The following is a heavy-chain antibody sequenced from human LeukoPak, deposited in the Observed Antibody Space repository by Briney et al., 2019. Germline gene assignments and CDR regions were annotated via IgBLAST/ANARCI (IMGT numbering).Heavy chain of an antibody. J-gene: IGHJ4*02. Sequence: GGSLRLSCAASGFTFSDCYMSWIRQAPGKGLEWVSYITSSGFTTYYADSVKGRFTISRDNAKNSVSLQMDSLRAEDTAVCYCARGGYYGSGYYFDYWGQGTLVTVSS. CDR2: ITSSGFTT. CDR3: ARGGYYGSGYYFDY. CDR1: GFTFSDCY. V-gene: IGHV3-11*01. D-gene: IGHD3-10*01.